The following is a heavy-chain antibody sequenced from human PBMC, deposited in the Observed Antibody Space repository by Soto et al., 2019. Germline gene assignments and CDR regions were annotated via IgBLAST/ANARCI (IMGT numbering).Heavy chain of an antibody. V-gene: IGHV4-31*03. CDR2: IYYVGST. J-gene: IGHJ5*02. CDR3: AKNETTRPWFNP. D-gene: IGHD1-1*01. CDR1: GGSISNGVYY. Sequence: QVQLQESGPGLVKPSQTLSLICTVSGGSISNGVYYWSWIRQHPGRGLEWIGNIYYVGSTSYNPSLQSRVTISMDRSKNQFSLTLNSVTAADTAVYYCAKNETTRPWFNPWGQGTLVTVSS.